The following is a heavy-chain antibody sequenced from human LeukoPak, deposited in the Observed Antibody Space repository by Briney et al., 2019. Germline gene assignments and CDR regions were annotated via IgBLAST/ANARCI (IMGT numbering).Heavy chain of an antibody. V-gene: IGHV4-4*07. CDR1: GGSISGYC. D-gene: IGHD5-12*01. CDR3: TRGLRTDSGYDEGEAH. J-gene: IGHJ4*02. CDR2: MYSLGTT. Sequence: SETLSLTCTVSGGSISGYCGIWIRQPAGKGLEWIGRMYSLGTTNYNPALKGRLTMSLGTSQNPFSLTLSSVTAADTAVYSCTRGLRTDSGYDEGEAHWGQGTLVTVSS.